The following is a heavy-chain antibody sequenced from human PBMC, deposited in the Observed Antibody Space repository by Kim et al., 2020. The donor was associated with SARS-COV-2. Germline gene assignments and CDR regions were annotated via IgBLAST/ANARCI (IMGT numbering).Heavy chain of an antibody. V-gene: IGHV3-23*01. D-gene: IGHD2-15*01. CDR2: ISSTADST. Sequence: GGSLRLSCAASGFTFSNYDMNWVRQAPGKGLEWVSTISSTADSTYYADSVKGRFTISRDNSKNTLYLQMNSLRAEDTATYYCANLLGYCSGDNCHGYF. J-gene: IGHJ4*03. CDR3: ANLLGYCSGDNCHGYF. CDR1: GFTFSNYD.